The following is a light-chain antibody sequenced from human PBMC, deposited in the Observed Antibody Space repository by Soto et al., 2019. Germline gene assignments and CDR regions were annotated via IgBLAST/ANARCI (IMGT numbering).Light chain of an antibody. CDR1: QSVPRTY. CDR2: GAS. J-gene: IGKJ5*01. CDR3: QQYNNWPT. Sequence: EIVLTQSPGTLSLSPGERATLSCRASQSVPRTYLAWYQQRPGQAPSLLIYGASSRATGIPDRFSGSGSGTEFTLTISSLQSEDFAVYYCQQYNNWPTFGQGTRLEIK. V-gene: IGKV3D-15*01.